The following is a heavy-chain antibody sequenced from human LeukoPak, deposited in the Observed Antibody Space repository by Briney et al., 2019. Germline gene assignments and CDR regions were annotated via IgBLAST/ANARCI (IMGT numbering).Heavy chain of an antibody. Sequence: RGSLRLSCAASRFSFSNYWMHWVRQAPGKGLVWVSRVKSDGSNPSYADSVKGRFTISRDNAENMLYLQMNTLGAEDTAVHYCARDIVSGSGSLDYWGQGTLVTVSS. CDR2: VKSDGSNP. CDR3: ARDIVSGSGSLDY. D-gene: IGHD3-10*01. V-gene: IGHV3-74*01. J-gene: IGHJ4*02. CDR1: RFSFSNYW.